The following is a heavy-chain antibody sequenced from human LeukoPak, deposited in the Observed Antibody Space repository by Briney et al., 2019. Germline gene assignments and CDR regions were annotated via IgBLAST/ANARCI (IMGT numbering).Heavy chain of an antibody. CDR1: GYTFTSYD. D-gene: IGHD3-3*01. CDR3: ARVEKKRQRSTIFGVVSSLDYYYYYMDV. CDR2: MNPNSGNT. Sequence: ASVKVSCKASGYTFTSYDINWVRQATGQGLEWMGWMNPNSGNTGYAQKFQGRVTMTRNTSISTAYMELSSLRSEDTAVYYCARVEKKRQRSTIFGVVSSLDYYYYYMDVWGKGTTVTASS. V-gene: IGHV1-8*01. J-gene: IGHJ6*03.